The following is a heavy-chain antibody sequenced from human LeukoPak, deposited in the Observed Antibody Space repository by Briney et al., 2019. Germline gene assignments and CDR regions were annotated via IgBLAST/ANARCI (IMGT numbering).Heavy chain of an antibody. CDR3: ARRLTQYDCFDP. Sequence: SQTLSLTCAISGDSVSSNSVTWNWIRQSPSRGLEWPGRTYYRSTWYDDYAVSVRGRITVNPDTSKNQFSLHLNSVTPEDTAVYYCARRLTQYDCFDPWGQGILVTVSS. CDR2: TYYRSTWYD. V-gene: IGHV6-1*01. CDR1: GDSVSSNSVT. D-gene: IGHD2-2*01. J-gene: IGHJ5*02.